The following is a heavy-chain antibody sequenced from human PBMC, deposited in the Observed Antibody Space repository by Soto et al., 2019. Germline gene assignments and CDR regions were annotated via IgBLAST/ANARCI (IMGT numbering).Heavy chain of an antibody. CDR3: ARGNQGSSVYLTGY. CDR2: IWYDGSNK. Sequence: QVQLVESGGGVVQPGRSLRLSCAASGFTFSSYGMHWVRQAPGKGLEWVAVIWYDGSNKYYADSVKGRFTISRDNSKNTLYLQMNSLRAEDTAVYYCARGNQGSSVYLTGYWGQGTLVTVSS. D-gene: IGHD3-22*01. J-gene: IGHJ4*02. V-gene: IGHV3-33*01. CDR1: GFTFSSYG.